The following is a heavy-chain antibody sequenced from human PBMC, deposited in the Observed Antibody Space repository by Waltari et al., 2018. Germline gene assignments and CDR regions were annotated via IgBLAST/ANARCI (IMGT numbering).Heavy chain of an antibody. Sequence: QVQLQQWGAGLLKPSETLSLTCAVYRGSFSGYYWSWIRQPPGKGLEWIGEINHSGSTNYNPSLKSRVTISVDTSKNQFSLKLSSVTAADTAVYYCARERSGDGAFDIWGQGTMVTVSS. CDR1: RGSFSGYY. J-gene: IGHJ3*02. CDR3: ARERSGDGAFDI. CDR2: INHSGST. V-gene: IGHV4-34*01.